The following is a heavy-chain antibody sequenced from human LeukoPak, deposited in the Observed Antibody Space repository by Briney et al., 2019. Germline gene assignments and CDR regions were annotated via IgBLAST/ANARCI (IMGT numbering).Heavy chain of an antibody. CDR3: ARGAGDYYDSSGHSANDY. J-gene: IGHJ4*02. CDR1: GYTFTGYY. D-gene: IGHD3-22*01. Sequence: ASVKVSCKASGYTFTGYYMHWVRQAPGQGLEWMGIINPSGGSTSYAQKFQGRVTMTRDMSTSTVYMELSSLRSEDTAVYYCARGAGDYYDSSGHSANDYWGQGTLVTVSS. CDR2: INPSGGST. V-gene: IGHV1-46*01.